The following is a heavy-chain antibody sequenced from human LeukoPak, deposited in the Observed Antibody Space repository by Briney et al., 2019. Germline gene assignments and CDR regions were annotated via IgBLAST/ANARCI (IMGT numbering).Heavy chain of an antibody. D-gene: IGHD6-19*01. J-gene: IGHJ5*02. Sequence: SETLSLTCAVYGGSFSGYYWSWIRQPPGKGLERVGEINLSGSTNYNPSLKSRVTISVDTSKNQFSLKLSSVTAADTAVYYCARARRAQWVVLWAYNNWFDPWGQGTLVTVSS. CDR1: GGSFSGYY. CDR3: ARARRAQWVVLWAYNNWFDP. V-gene: IGHV4-34*01. CDR2: INLSGST.